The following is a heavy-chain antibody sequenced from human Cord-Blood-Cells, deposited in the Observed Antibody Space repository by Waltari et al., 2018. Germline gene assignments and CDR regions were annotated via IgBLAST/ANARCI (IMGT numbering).Heavy chain of an antibody. J-gene: IGHJ4*02. Sequence: QVQLQQWGAGLLKPSETLSLTCAAYGGSFSGYYWSWIRQPPGKGLEWLGEINHSGSTNYNPSLKSRVTISVDTSKNQFSLKLSSVTAADTAVYYCALVGATLHGDYWGQGTLVTVSS. CDR3: ALVGATLHGDY. CDR2: INHSGST. D-gene: IGHD1-26*01. V-gene: IGHV4-34*01. CDR1: GGSFSGYY.